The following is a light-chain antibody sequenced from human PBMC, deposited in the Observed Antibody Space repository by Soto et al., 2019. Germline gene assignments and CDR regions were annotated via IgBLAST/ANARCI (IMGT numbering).Light chain of an antibody. J-gene: IGKJ4*01. V-gene: IGKV1-39*01. CDR1: QSISNY. CDR2: GGS. Sequence: DIQMTQSPYSLSASVGDRVTITCRASQSISNYLNWYQQKPGKAPNPLIHGGSILQSGVPPRFSGGGGGTDFTLTISSLQPEDSATYYCQQSFSTPQTFGGGTKVDIK. CDR3: QQSFSTPQT.